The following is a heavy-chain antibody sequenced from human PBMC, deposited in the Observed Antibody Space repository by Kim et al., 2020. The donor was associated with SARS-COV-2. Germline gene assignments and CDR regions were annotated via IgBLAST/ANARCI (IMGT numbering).Heavy chain of an antibody. CDR3: TIPYSSSRPSVDAFDI. V-gene: IGHV3-66*01. CDR2: IYSGGST. CDR1: GFTVSSNY. J-gene: IGHJ3*02. D-gene: IGHD6-13*01. Sequence: GGSLRLSCAASGFTVSSNYMSWVRQAPGKGLEWVSVIYSGGSTYYADSVKGRFTISRDNSKNTLYLQMNSLRAEDTAVYYCTIPYSSSRPSVDAFDIWGQGTMVTVSS.